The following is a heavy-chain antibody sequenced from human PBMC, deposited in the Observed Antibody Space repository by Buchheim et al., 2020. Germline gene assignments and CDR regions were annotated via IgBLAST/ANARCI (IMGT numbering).Heavy chain of an antibody. V-gene: IGHV3-48*03. CDR3: ARAPLGELIEFDY. D-gene: IGHD3-10*01. CDR1: GFTFSSYE. J-gene: IGHJ4*02. Sequence: EVQLVESGGGLVQPEGSLRLSCAASGFTFSSYEMNWVRQAPGKGLEWVSYISSSGSTIYYADSVKGRFTIYRDNAKNSLYMQMNSLRAEDTAVYYCARAPLGELIEFDYWGQGTL. CDR2: ISSSGSTI.